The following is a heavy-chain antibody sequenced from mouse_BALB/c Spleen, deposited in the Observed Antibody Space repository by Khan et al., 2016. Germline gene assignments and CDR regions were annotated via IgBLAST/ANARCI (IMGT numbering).Heavy chain of an antibody. CDR1: GFSFTDYY. J-gene: IGHJ3*01. CDR2: IRNKGNNYTA. Sequence: EVELVESGRGLVQPSGSLSLTCAISGFSFTDYYMTWIRQPPGRALEWLGVIRNKGNNYTAVYSGAVTSRFTITRDTSQIFLYLQMNTLVAEDSATYYCASLAGTIAYWGQGTLVTVSA. V-gene: IGHV7-3*02. CDR3: ASLAGTIAY. D-gene: IGHD2-14*01.